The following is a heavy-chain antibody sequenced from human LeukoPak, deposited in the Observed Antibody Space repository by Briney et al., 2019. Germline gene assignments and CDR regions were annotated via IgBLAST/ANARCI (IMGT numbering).Heavy chain of an antibody. CDR1: GYSISSGYY. Sequence: PSETLSLTCTVSGYSISSGYYWGWIRQPPGKGLEWIGTIYHSGSTYYNPSLTSRVTISVDASKNQFSLNLSSVTAADTAVYYCARGFPRRGKYYYDSSGYLYYFDYWGQGTLVTVSS. CDR3: ARGFPRRGKYYYDSSGYLYYFDY. J-gene: IGHJ4*02. D-gene: IGHD3-22*01. CDR2: IYHSGST. V-gene: IGHV4-38-2*02.